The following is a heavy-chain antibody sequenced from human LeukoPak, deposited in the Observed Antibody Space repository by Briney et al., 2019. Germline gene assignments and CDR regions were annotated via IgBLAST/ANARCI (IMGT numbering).Heavy chain of an antibody. CDR3: ARAINDYSNYEVLTDNWFDP. CDR2: IYYSGST. J-gene: IGHJ5*02. V-gene: IGHV4-59*01. D-gene: IGHD4-11*01. Sequence: KTSETLSLTCTVSGGSISNYYWSWIRQPPGKGLEWIGYIYYSGSTNYNPSLKSRVTISVDTSKNHFSLKLSSVTAADTAVYYCARAINDYSNYEVLTDNWFDPWGQGTLVTVSS. CDR1: GGSISNYY.